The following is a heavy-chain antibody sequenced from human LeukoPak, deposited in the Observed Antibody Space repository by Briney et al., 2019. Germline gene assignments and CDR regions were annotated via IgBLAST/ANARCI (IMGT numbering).Heavy chain of an antibody. CDR1: GFTVSSNY. CDR3: ARGHSNTGEGIVVIGAFDI. J-gene: IGHJ3*02. Sequence: GGSLRLSCAASGFTVSSNYMSWVRQAPGKGLEWVSSISSSSSYIYYADSVKGRFTISRDNAKNSLYLQMNSLRAEDTAVYYCARGHSNTGEGIVVIGAFDIWGQGTMVTVSS. CDR2: ISSSSSYI. D-gene: IGHD3-22*01. V-gene: IGHV3-21*01.